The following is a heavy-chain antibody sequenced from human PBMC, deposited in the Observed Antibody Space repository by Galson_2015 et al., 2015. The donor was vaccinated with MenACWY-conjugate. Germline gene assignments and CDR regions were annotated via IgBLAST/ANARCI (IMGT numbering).Heavy chain of an antibody. CDR3: AKGTIAARPNWFDP. D-gene: IGHD6-6*01. Sequence: SLRLSCAASGFTFSNYHMNWVCQTPGKGLEWVSCISSSSYIYYADSVKGRFTISRDNAKNSLYLQMNSLRAEDTAVYYCAKGTIAARPNWFDPWGQGTLVTVSS. CDR2: ISSSSYI. CDR1: GFTFSNYH. V-gene: IGHV3-69-1*01. J-gene: IGHJ5*02.